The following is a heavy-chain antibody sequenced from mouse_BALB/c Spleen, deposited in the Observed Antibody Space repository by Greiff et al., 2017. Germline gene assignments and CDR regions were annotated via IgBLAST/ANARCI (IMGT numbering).Heavy chain of an antibody. Sequence: QVTLKESGPGILQPSQTLSLTCSFSGFSLSTSGMGVSWIRQPSGKGLEWLAHIYWDDDKRYNPSLKSRLTISKDTSRNQVFLKITSVDTADTATYYCARRGDDGYYVNYCDYWGEGTTLTVAS. CDR3: ARRGDDGYYVNYCDY. CDR1: GFSLSTSGMG. D-gene: IGHD2-3*01. V-gene: IGHV8-12*01. J-gene: IGHJ2*01. CDR2: IYWDDDK.